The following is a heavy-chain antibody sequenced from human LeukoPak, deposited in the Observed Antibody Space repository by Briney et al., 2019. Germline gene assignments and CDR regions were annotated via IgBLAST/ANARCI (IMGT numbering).Heavy chain of an antibody. CDR1: GGSISSGGYY. Sequence: SETLSLTCTVSGGSISSGGYYWSWIRQHPGKGLEWIGYIYYSGSTYYNPSLKSRVTISVDMSKNQFSLKLSSVTAADTAVYYCARDVVATIGYYYYGMDVWGQGTTVTVSS. CDR2: IYYSGST. CDR3: ARDVVATIGYYYYGMDV. D-gene: IGHD5-12*01. V-gene: IGHV4-31*03. J-gene: IGHJ6*02.